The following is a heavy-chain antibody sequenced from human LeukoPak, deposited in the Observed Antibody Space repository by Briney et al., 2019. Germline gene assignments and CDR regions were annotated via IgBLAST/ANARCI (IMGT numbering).Heavy chain of an antibody. CDR1: GFIFSSSA. J-gene: IGHJ3*02. V-gene: IGHV3-23*01. D-gene: IGHD1-26*01. CDR2: ISGSGGRT. CDR3: AKGSGSYYDAFDI. Sequence: GGSLRLSCAASGFIFSSSAMSWFRQALGKGLEWVSGISGSGGRTNYADSVKGRFTISRDNSKKTLYLQMHSLRADDTALYYCAKGSGSYYDAFDIWGQGTVVTVSS.